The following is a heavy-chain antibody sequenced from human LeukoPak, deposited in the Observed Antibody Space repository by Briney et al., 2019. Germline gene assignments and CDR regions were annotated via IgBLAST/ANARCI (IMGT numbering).Heavy chain of an antibody. CDR2: ISGCGGLT. CDR1: GFTLMTYA. CDR3: AKCPPYYDSSGHAAFDI. V-gene: IGHV3-23*01. Sequence: GGSLRLSCAASGFTLMTYAMTWVRQAPGHGLKWCSGISGCGGLTDYADSVKARFSISKDSSKKTVYLQINSPRADYTAVDYCAKCPPYYDSSGHAAFDIWGQGTMVTVSS. J-gene: IGHJ3*02. D-gene: IGHD3-22*01.